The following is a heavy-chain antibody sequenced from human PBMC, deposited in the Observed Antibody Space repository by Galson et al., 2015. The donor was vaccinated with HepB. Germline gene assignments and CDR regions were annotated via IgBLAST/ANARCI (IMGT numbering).Heavy chain of an antibody. D-gene: IGHD2-2*01. CDR1: GFTFSSYG. CDR2: IWYDGSNK. J-gene: IGHJ6*03. CDR3: ARVDIVPAANAHYYYYYMDV. Sequence: SLRLSCAASGFTFSSYGMHWVRQAPGKGLEWVTVIWYDGSNKYYADSVKGRFTISRDNSENTLYLQMNSLRAEDTAVYYCARVDIVPAANAHYYYYYMDVWGKGTTVTVSS. V-gene: IGHV3-33*01.